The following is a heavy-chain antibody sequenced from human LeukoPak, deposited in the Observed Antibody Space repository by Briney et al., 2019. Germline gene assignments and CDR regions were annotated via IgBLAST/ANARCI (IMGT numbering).Heavy chain of an antibody. J-gene: IGHJ3*02. CDR2: IYTSGST. CDR1: GGSINSGSYY. D-gene: IGHD3-3*01. V-gene: IGHV4-61*09. CDR3: ARALYYDFWSGYLTPKLHGAFDI. Sequence: PSQTLSLTCTVSGGSINSGSYYWTWIRQPAGKGLEWIGHIYTSGSTNYNPSLKSRVTISVDTSKNQFSLKLSSVTAADTAVYYCARALYYDFWSGYLTPKLHGAFDIWGQGTMVTDSS.